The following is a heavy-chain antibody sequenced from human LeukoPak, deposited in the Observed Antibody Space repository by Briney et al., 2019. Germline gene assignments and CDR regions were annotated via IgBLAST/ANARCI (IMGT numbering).Heavy chain of an antibody. CDR2: INAGNGNT. Sequence: GASVKVSWKASGYTFTSYAMHWVRQAPVQRLEWMGWINAGNGNTKYSQKFQGRVTITRDTSASTAYMELSSLRSEDTAVYYCARTLYPRGYSGYDLRYYFDYWGQGTLVTVSS. J-gene: IGHJ4*02. CDR3: ARTLYPRGYSGYDLRYYFDY. D-gene: IGHD5-12*01. CDR1: GYTFTSYA. V-gene: IGHV1-3*01.